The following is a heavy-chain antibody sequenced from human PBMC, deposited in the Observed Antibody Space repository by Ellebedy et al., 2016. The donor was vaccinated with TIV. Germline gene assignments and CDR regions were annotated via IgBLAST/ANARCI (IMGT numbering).Heavy chain of an antibody. Sequence: AASVKVSCKASGYTFTGYYLHWVRQAPGQGPEWMGWINPESADTNYAQKFQGRVTVTRDTSTSTAFLELSRLRSDDTAVYYCTRDLTNIVSGDYWGQGTLVSVSS. V-gene: IGHV1-2*02. CDR2: INPESADT. D-gene: IGHD5/OR15-5a*01. CDR3: TRDLTNIVSGDY. J-gene: IGHJ4*02. CDR1: GYTFTGYY.